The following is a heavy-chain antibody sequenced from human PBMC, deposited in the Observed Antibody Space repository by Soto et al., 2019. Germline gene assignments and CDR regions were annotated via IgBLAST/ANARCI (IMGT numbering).Heavy chain of an antibody. V-gene: IGHV1-58*01. CDR1: GIIFSNSA. D-gene: IGHD2-15*01. CDR3: AAELYSGGRCCSFDI. Sequence: QMQVVQSGPEVKKPGTSVTVSCKTSGIIFSNSAVQWVRQARGQRLEWLGYIIIAGGGTKYSQNLQGKITITRDMSTNTAYMELSSLISDDTAIYYCAAELYSGGRCCSFDIWGQGTMITVSS. CDR2: IIIAGGGT. J-gene: IGHJ3*02.